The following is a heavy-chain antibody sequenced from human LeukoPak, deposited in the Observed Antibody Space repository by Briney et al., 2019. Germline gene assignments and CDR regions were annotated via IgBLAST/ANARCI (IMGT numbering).Heavy chain of an antibody. CDR1: GGSFSGYY. Sequence: SETLSLTCAVYGGSFSGYYWSWIRQPPGKGLEWIGEINHSGSTNYNPSLKSRVTISVDTSKNQFSLKLSSVTAADTAVYYCARMVVATISWFDPWGQGTLVTVSS. CDR3: ARMVVATISWFDP. CDR2: INHSGST. J-gene: IGHJ5*02. V-gene: IGHV4-34*01. D-gene: IGHD2-15*01.